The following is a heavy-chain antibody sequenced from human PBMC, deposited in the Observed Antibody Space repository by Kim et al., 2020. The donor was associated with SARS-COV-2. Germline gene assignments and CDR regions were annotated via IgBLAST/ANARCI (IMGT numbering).Heavy chain of an antibody. CDR3: AKDGDTSTTRTDSLDI. CDR2: ISGSGATT. D-gene: IGHD3-16*01. CDR1: GFTFRTYA. V-gene: IGHV3-23*01. Sequence: GGSLRLSCATSGFTFRTYAMSWVRQAPGKGLEWLSAISGSGATTHYADSVKGRFIISRDNSMNTLSLQMTSLRVEDTVLYYCAKDGDTSTTRTDSLDIWG. J-gene: IGHJ3*02.